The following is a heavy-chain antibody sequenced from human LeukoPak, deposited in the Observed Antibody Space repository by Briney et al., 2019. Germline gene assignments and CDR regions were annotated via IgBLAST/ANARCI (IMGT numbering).Heavy chain of an antibody. D-gene: IGHD3-22*01. Sequence: GGSLRLSCAASGFTFSSYGMHWVRQAPGKGLEWVAFIRFDGNDKYYTDSVKGRFTISRDNAKNSLYLQMNSLRAEDTAVYYCAGDKHYYDSSGYNYWGQGTLVTVSS. CDR2: IRFDGNDK. CDR1: GFTFSSYG. V-gene: IGHV3-30*02. CDR3: AGDKHYYDSSGYNY. J-gene: IGHJ4*02.